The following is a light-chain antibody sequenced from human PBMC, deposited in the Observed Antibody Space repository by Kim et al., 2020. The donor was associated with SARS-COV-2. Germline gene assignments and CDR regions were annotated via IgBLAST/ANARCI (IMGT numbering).Light chain of an antibody. J-gene: IGKJ5*01. V-gene: IGKV3-20*01. Sequence: EIVLTQSPGTLSLSPGERATLSCRASQSVSSSYLAWYQQKPGQAPRLLIYGASSRATGIPDRFSGSGYGTDFTLTISRLEPEDFAVYYCQQFGSSLITFGQGTRLEI. CDR3: QQFGSSLIT. CDR1: QSVSSSY. CDR2: GAS.